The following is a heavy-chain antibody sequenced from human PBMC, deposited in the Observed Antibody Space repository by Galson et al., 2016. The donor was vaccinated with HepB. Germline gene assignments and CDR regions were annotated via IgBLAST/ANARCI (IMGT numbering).Heavy chain of an antibody. CDR1: GGSMRSYY. CDR2: IYYSGST. J-gene: IGHJ3*02. CDR3: ARHYYDSSSYYYDVFDI. V-gene: IGHV4-59*01. Sequence: SETLSLTCTVSGGSMRSYYWSWIRQSPGKGLEWIGYIYYSGSTSYNPSLKSRVTMSLDTSKNQFSLKLSSVTAGDTAVYYCARHYYDSSSYYYDVFDIWGQGTMVTVSS. D-gene: IGHD3-22*01.